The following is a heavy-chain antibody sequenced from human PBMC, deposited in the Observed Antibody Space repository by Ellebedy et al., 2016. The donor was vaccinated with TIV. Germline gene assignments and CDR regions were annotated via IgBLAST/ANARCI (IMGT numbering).Heavy chain of an antibody. CDR3: ARDAAGNGGKLDY. D-gene: IGHD2-15*01. V-gene: IGHV3-53*01. CDR1: GFTVTTNY. J-gene: IGHJ4*02. Sequence: GESLKIPCAASGFTVTTNYMNWVRQAPGKGLELVSVIFSAADGGETHYADSVKGRFTISRDSSKNTLYLQMNSLRAEDTAVYYCARDAAGNGGKLDYWGQGALVTVSS. CDR2: IFSAADGGET.